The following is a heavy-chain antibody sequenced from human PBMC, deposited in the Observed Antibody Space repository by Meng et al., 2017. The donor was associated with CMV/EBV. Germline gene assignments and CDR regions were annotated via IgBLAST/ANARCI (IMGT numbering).Heavy chain of an antibody. D-gene: IGHD6-13*01. J-gene: IGHJ4*02. CDR2: IYWDDDK. V-gene: IGHV2-5*02. CDR3: AHHADIAAAGSYYY. Sequence: ITLKESCPRLVKPPPTLTLTCTFSGFPPSTSGVGGGWISQPPGQALELLALIYWDDDKRYSPSLKSRLTITKDTSKNQVVLTMTNMDPVDTATYYCAHHADIAAAGSYYYWGQGTLVTVSS. CDR1: GFPPSTSGVG.